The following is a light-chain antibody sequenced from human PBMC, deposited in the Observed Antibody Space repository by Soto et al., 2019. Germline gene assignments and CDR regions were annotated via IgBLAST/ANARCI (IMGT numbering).Light chain of an antibody. CDR1: SRDVGGTAY. V-gene: IGLV2-8*01. J-gene: IGLJ2*01. Sequence: QSALTQPPSASGYPGQSVTISCTGTSRDVGGTAYVSWYQQHPGKAPKLLIYAVTKRPSGVPDRFSGSKSGNTASLTVSGLQADDEADYYCNSYVTGNSLIFGGGTKVTV. CDR2: AVT. CDR3: NSYVTGNSLI.